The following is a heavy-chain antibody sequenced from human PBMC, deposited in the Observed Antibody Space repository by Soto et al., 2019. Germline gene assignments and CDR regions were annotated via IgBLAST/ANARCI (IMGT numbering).Heavy chain of an antibody. CDR1: GFPFSSYG. CDR2: IWYDGSNK. CDR3: AREDYGDYGAFDI. V-gene: IGHV3-33*01. Sequence: GGSLSLSCAASGFPFSSYGMHWVRQAPGKGLEWVAVIWYDGSNKYYADSVKGRFTISRDNSKNTLYLQMNSLRAEDTAVYYCAREDYGDYGAFDIWGQGTMVTVS. J-gene: IGHJ3*02. D-gene: IGHD4-17*01.